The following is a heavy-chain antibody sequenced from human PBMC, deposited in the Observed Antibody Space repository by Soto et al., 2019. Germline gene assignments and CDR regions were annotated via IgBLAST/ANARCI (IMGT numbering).Heavy chain of an antibody. J-gene: IGHJ4*02. V-gene: IGHV1-69*05. CDR3: ARDDGEMATTFDY. CDR2: IIPIFGTA. Sequence: ASVKVSCKASGGTFSSYAISWVRQAPGQGLEWMGGIIPIFGTANYAQKFQGRVTITTDKSTSTAYMELSSLRPEDTAVYYCARDDGEMATTFDYWGQGTLVTVSS. D-gene: IGHD5-12*01. CDR1: GGTFSSYA.